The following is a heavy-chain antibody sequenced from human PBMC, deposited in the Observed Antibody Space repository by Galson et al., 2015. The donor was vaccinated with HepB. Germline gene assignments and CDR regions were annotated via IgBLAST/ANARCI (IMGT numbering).Heavy chain of an antibody. D-gene: IGHD2-21*02. J-gene: IGHJ4*02. Sequence: SLTCTVHGGSFSAHFWSWIRQPPGKGLEWIGEINHGADTNYNPSLKSRITMSVDPSKNQLSLTLSSMTAADTGVYYCARVGVTSNFDYWGQGTLVTVSS. CDR1: GGSFSAHF. CDR2: INHGADT. V-gene: IGHV4-34*01. CDR3: ARVGVTSNFDY.